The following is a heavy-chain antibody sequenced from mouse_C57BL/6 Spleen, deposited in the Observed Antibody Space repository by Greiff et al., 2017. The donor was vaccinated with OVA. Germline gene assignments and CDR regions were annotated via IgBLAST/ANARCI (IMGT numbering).Heavy chain of an antibody. CDR3: ARSRYGNYGIAY. D-gene: IGHD2-1*01. CDR1: GYTFTDYY. CDR2: INPYNGGT. Sequence: EVQLQESGPVLVKPGASVKMSCKASGYTFTDYYMNCVKQSHGKSLEWIGVINPYNGGTSYNQKFKGKATLTVDKSSSTAYMELNSLTSEDSAVYYCARSRYGNYGIAYWGQGTLVTVSA. J-gene: IGHJ3*01. V-gene: IGHV1-19*01.